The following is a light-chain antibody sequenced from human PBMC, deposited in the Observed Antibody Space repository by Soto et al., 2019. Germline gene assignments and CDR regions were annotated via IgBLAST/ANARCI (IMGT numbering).Light chain of an antibody. J-gene: IGKJ4*01. CDR3: QHYNNWPLT. Sequence: EIVMTQSPATLSVSPGERATLSCRASQSVGSNLAWYQQKPGQTPRLLIYGTSTRATGIPARFSGSGSGTEFTLTISSLQSEDFAVYYCQHYNNWPLTFGGGTKVDIK. CDR2: GTS. V-gene: IGKV3-15*01. CDR1: QSVGSN.